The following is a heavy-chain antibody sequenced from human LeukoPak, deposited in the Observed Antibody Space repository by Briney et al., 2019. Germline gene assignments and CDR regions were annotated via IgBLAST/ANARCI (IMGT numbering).Heavy chain of an antibody. Sequence: GGSLRLSCAASGFTFSNYGMHWVRQAPGKGLEWVAIISYDGSNKYYADSVKGRFTISRDNSKNTLYLQMNSLRAEDTAVYYCARGPVLVGATTFDYWGQGTLVTVSS. V-gene: IGHV3-30*03. J-gene: IGHJ4*02. CDR2: ISYDGSNK. CDR3: ARGPVLVGATTFDY. CDR1: GFTFSNYG. D-gene: IGHD1-26*01.